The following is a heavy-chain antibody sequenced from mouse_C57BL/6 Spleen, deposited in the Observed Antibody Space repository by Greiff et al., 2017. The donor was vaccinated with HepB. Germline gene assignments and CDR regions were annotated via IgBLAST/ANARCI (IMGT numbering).Heavy chain of an antibody. D-gene: IGHD1-1*01. CDR1: GFTFSSYA. CDR3: TREYYGSSFFAY. Sequence: EVQGVESGEGLVKPGGSLKLSCAASGFTFSSYAMSWVRQTPEKRLEWVAYISSGGDYIYYADTVKGRFTSSRDNARNTLYLQMSSLKSEDTAMYYCTREYYGSSFFAYWGQGTLVTVSA. V-gene: IGHV5-9-1*02. CDR2: ISSGGDYI. J-gene: IGHJ3*01.